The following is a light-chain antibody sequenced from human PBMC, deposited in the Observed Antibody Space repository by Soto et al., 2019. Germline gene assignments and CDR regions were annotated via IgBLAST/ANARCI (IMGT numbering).Light chain of an antibody. CDR2: DVS. CDR1: SSDVGGYNY. V-gene: IGLV2-14*03. Sequence: QSALTQPASVSGSPGQSITISCTGTSSDVGGYNYVSWYQQHPGKAPKLIISDVSNRPSGVSNRFSGSKSGNTASLTISGLQVEDEADYYCNSYTSSSTHVFGTGTKVTVL. J-gene: IGLJ1*01. CDR3: NSYTSSSTHV.